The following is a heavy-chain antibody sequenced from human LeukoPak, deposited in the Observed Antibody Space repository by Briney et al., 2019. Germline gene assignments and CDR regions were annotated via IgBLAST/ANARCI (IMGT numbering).Heavy chain of an antibody. CDR2: IIPIFGTA. V-gene: IGHV1-69*01. D-gene: IGHD2-2*01. CDR1: GGTFSSYA. CDR3: ARCGSSTSCQRELSFDY. J-gene: IGHJ4*02. Sequence: GSSVKVSCKASGGTFSSYAISWVRQAPAQGREWMGGIIPIFGTANYEQKFQGRVTITADESTSTAYMELRSLRSEDTAVYYCARCGSSTSCQRELSFDYWGQGTLVTVSS.